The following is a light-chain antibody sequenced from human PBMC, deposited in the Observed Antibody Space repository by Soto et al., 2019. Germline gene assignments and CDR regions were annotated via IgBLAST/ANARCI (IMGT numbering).Light chain of an antibody. CDR3: LLSYSGAPYYV. CDR1: PGDVTSDHS. V-gene: IGLV7-46*02. CDR2: DTN. Sequence: QSLMTEDPSLTVSPGGTVALTCGSTPGDVTSDHSPYWFQQKPDQAPRTLIYDTNIKHTWTPARFSGSLLGGKAALTLLGPQPEDEADYYCLLSYSGAPYYVFGPGIKVTVL. J-gene: IGLJ1*01.